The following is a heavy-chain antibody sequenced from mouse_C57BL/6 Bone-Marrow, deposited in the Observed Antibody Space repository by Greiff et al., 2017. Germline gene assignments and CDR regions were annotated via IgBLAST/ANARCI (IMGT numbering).Heavy chain of an antibody. CDR2: IDPSDSYT. CDR3: ARDYYVCFDY. Sequence: QVQLQQPGAELVMPGASVKLSCKASGYTFTSYWMHWVKQRPGQGLEWIGEIDPSDSYTNYNQKFKGNSTLTVVKSSSTAYMQLSSLTSEDSAVYYCARDYYVCFDYWGQGTTLTVSS. D-gene: IGHD1-1*01. V-gene: IGHV1-69*01. CDR1: GYTFTSYW. J-gene: IGHJ2*01.